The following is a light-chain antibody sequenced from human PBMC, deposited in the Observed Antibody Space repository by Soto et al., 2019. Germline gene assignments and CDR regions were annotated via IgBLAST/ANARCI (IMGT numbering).Light chain of an antibody. V-gene: IGKV2-30*01. CDR2: KVS. CDR1: QGLVYSDGNTY. Sequence: DVVMTQSPLSLTVTLGQPASISCRSSQGLVYSDGNTYLTWFQRRPGQSPRRRIYKVSNRDSGVPDRFSGSGSGTNFTLKITRVEAEDVGIYDRMQGTYWPPTCGQGTKVEIK. J-gene: IGKJ1*01. CDR3: MQGTYWPPT.